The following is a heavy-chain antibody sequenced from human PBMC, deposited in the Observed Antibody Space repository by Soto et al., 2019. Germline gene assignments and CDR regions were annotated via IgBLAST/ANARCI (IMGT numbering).Heavy chain of an antibody. V-gene: IGHV1-3*01. D-gene: IGHD6-19*01. CDR2: INAGNGNT. CDR3: ARSVEQWAFYGMDV. CDR1: GYTFTSYA. Sequence: ASVKVSCKASGYTFTSYAMHWVRQAPGQRLEWMGWINAGNGNTKYSQKFQGRVTITRDTSASTAYMELSSLRSEDTAVYYCARSVEQWAFYGMDVWGQGTTVTVSS. J-gene: IGHJ6*02.